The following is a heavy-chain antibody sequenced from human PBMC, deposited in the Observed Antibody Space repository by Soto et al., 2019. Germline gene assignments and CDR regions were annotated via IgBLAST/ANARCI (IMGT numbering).Heavy chain of an antibody. Sequence: SETLSLTCTVSGGSISSYYWSWIRQPPGKGLEWIGYIYYSGGTNYNPSLKSRVTISVDTSKNQFSLKLSSVTAADTAVYYCARAVFGVVIRSPRFDPWGQGTLVTVSS. CDR3: ARAVFGVVIRSPRFDP. V-gene: IGHV4-59*01. CDR1: GGSISSYY. CDR2: IYYSGGT. D-gene: IGHD3-3*01. J-gene: IGHJ5*02.